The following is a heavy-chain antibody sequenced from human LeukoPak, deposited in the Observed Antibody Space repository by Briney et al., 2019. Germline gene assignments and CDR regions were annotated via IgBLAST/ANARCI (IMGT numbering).Heavy chain of an antibody. J-gene: IGHJ5*02. Sequence: SETLSLTCAVSGYSISSGYYWGWIRQPPGKGLEWIGSIYHSGSTYYNPSLKSRVTISVDTSKNQFSQKLSSVTAADTAVYYCAGIVVVVAAINWFDPWGQGTLVTVSS. D-gene: IGHD2-15*01. CDR2: IYHSGST. CDR1: GYSISSGYY. CDR3: AGIVVVVAAINWFDP. V-gene: IGHV4-38-2*01.